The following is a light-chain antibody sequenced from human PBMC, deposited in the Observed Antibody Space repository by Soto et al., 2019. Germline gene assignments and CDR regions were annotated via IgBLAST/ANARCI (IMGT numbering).Light chain of an antibody. J-gene: IGLJ2*01. CDR2: DVN. Sequence: QSALTQPASVSGSPGQSITISCTGTSSDIGAYNFVSWYQQHPGKAPNLMLYDVNIRPSGVSNRFSGSKSGNTASLTISGLQAEDESGYYCTSWTTSPTMIFGGGTKLTVL. CDR3: TSWTTSPTMI. CDR1: SSDIGAYNF. V-gene: IGLV2-14*03.